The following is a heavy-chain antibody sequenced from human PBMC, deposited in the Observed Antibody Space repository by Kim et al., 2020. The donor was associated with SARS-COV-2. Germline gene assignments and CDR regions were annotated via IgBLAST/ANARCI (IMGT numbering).Heavy chain of an antibody. J-gene: IGHJ6*02. Sequence: GGSLRLSCAASGFTFSSYWMHWVRQAPGKGLVWVSRINSDGSSTSYADSVKGRFTISRDNAKNTLYLQMNSLRAEDTAVYYCARGGYSGLYGMDVWGQGTTVTVSS. CDR3: ARGGYSGLYGMDV. CDR2: INSDGSST. V-gene: IGHV3-74*01. D-gene: IGHD5-12*01. CDR1: GFTFSSYW.